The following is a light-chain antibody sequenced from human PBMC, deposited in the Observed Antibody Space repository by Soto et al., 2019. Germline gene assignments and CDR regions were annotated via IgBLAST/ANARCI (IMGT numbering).Light chain of an antibody. CDR3: HQAYILPIS. V-gene: IGKV1-12*01. CDR1: QDIAGY. Sequence: DIHMNQYQTSLSAPIGDRVTXTCRASQDIAGYLAWYQDKPGITPKLLIHGASHLESGVPARFSGSGSGTDFTLSISSLQPEDFAAYYCHQAYILPISFGQRTRMDI. CDR2: GAS. J-gene: IGKJ5*01.